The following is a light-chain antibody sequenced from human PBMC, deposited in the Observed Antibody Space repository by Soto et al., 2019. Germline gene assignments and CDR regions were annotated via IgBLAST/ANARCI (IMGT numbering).Light chain of an antibody. CDR3: ISYAGSISWV. CDR1: SSDVGGNNY. V-gene: IGLV2-8*01. CDR2: YVN. J-gene: IGLJ3*02. Sequence: QSALTQPPSASGSPGQSVTISCTGTSSDVGGNNYVSWYQQHPGKAPKLMIYYVNKRPSGVPDRFSGSKSGNTASLTVSGLQAEDEPDYYYISYAGSISWVFGGGTQLTVL.